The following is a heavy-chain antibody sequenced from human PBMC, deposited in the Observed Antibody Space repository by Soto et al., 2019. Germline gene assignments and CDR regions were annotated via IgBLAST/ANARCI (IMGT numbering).Heavy chain of an antibody. Sequence: PSGTLSLTCAVYGECFCVYYWSLIRQPPGKGLEWIGEINHSGSTNYNPSLKSRVTISVDTSKNQFSLKLSSVTAADTAVYYCARRLLYSSSGLDVWGQATTVTVSS. CDR3: ARRLLYSSSGLDV. J-gene: IGHJ6*02. CDR2: INHSGST. CDR1: GECFCVYY. V-gene: IGHV4-34*01. D-gene: IGHD6-6*01.